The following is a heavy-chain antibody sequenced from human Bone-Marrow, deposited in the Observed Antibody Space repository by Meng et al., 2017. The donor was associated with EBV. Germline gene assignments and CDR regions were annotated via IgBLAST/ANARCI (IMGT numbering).Heavy chain of an antibody. D-gene: IGHD6-19*01. CDR2: VHYTGST. Sequence: QPQRRDTGPGQVKPSETLSLTCTVSGDSISSFYYWGWIRQPPGRGLEWIGSVHYTGSTYYSPSLKSRVTVSVDTSKNQFSLRLTSVTAADTAVYYCARPFPSWQSPRLDPFGAWGQGTLVTVSS. CDR3: ARPFPSWQSPRLDPFGA. CDR1: GDSISSFYY. J-gene: IGHJ5*02. V-gene: IGHV4-39*01.